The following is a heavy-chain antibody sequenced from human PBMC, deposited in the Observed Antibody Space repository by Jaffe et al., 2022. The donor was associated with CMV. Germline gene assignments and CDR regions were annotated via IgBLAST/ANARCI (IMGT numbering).Heavy chain of an antibody. CDR2: ISDSGNT. CDR3: ARELRDDILTGYNWFDP. J-gene: IGHJ5*02. V-gene: IGHV4-61*01. D-gene: IGHD3-9*01. Sequence: QVQLEESGPGLVKPSETLSLTCTVSGGSVSSGSYYWTWIRQPPGKGLEWIGFISDSGNTNYNPSLKSRVIISVDTSQNQFSLKLTSVTAADTAVYYCARELRDDILTGYNWFDPWGRGTLVAVSS. CDR1: GGSVSSGSYY.